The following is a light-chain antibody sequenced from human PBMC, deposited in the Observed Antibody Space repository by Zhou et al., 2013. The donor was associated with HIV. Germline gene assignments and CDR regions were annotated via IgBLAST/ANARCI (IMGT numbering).Light chain of an antibody. V-gene: IGKV1-5*03. CDR3: QQTYTVPLT. CDR1: QSINSW. J-gene: IGKJ4*01. Sequence: DIQMTQSPSTLSASVGDRVTITCRASQSINSWLAWYQQKPGKVPKLLIYKASSLESGVPSRFSGSGSGTEFTLTVSGLRPDDFATYYCQQTYTVPLTFGGGTTV. CDR2: KAS.